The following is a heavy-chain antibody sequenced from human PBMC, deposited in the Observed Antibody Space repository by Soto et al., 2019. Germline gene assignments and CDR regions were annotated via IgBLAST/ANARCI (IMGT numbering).Heavy chain of an antibody. CDR1: GLTVSINY. V-gene: IGHV3-66*02. D-gene: IGHD1-7*01. Sequence: GGSRRLACEFSGLTVSINYLSLIRPVPGKGLEWVSVIYIAGNTYYADSVKGRFTISRDSTKQTLYLQMNGLRPDDTAMYYCARDGVSPTEYTWNYGTSFDYWGQGALVTVSS. CDR3: ARDGVSPTEYTWNYGTSFDY. J-gene: IGHJ4*02. CDR2: IYIAGNT.